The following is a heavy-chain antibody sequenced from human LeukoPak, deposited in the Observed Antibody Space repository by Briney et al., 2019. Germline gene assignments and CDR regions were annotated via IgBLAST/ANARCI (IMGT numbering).Heavy chain of an antibody. CDR2: SNPGGGAT. D-gene: IGHD6-13*01. CDR3: AREGTGYSSSWPIDY. V-gene: IGHV1-46*01. CDR1: GDTFINDY. J-gene: IGHJ4*02. Sequence: GASVKVSCKASGDTFINDYIHWVRQAPGQGLEWMGVSNPGGGATTYAQKFQGRVTMTRDMSTSTAYMELRSLRSDDTAVYYCAREGTGYSSSWPIDYWGQGTLVTVSS.